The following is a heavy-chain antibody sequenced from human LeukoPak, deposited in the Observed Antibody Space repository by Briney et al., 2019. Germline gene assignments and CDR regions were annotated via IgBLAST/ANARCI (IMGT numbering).Heavy chain of an antibody. J-gene: IGHJ6*03. D-gene: IGHD5-12*01. V-gene: IGHV4-34*01. CDR3: ARDRSGYDTHYYYYMDV. CDR1: GGSISSYY. CDR2: INHSGST. Sequence: SETLSLTCTVSGGSISSYYWSWIRQPPGKGLEWIGEINHSGSTNYNPSLKSRVTISVDTSKNQFSLKLSSVTAADTAVYYCARDRSGYDTHYYYYMDVWGKGTTVTVSS.